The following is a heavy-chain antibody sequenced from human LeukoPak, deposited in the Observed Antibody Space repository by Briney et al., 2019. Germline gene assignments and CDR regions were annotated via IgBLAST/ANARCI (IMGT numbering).Heavy chain of an antibody. D-gene: IGHD3-10*01. Sequence: GGSLRLSCAASGFTFSSYAMNWVRQAPGKGLEWVSVIYSGGGTYYADSVKGRFTISRDNSKNTLYLQMNSLRAEDTAVYYCARELGDDFDYWGQGTLVTVSS. CDR3: ARELGDDFDY. CDR2: IYSGGGT. CDR1: GFTFSSYA. V-gene: IGHV3-66*01. J-gene: IGHJ4*02.